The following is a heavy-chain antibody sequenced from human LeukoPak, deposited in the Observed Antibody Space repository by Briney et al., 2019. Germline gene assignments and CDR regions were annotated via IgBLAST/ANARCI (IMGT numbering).Heavy chain of an antibody. J-gene: IGHJ4*02. D-gene: IGHD4-17*01. CDR1: GLTFSIHW. Sequence: GGSLRLSCAASGLTFSIHWMNWVRQAPGKGLECVANINQDGSDKYYVDSVKGRFTISRDNTKNSLYLQMNSLRAEDTAVYYCAKTTTAPHFDYWGQGTLVTVSS. CDR2: INQDGSDK. CDR3: AKTTTAPHFDY. V-gene: IGHV3-7*01.